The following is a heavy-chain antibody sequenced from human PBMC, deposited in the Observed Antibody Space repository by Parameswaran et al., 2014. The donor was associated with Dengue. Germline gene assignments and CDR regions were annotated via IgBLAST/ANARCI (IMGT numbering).Heavy chain of an antibody. CDR2: ISASGGST. CDR3: AKGLLTVTTDLWRDGMDV. V-gene: IGHV3-23*01. D-gene: IGHD4-17*01. J-gene: IGHJ6*02. Sequence: RWIRQPPGKGLEWVSLISASGGSTYYADSVKGRFIILRDNSKIMLGLQMNSLRAEDTAVYYCAKGLLTVTTDLWRDGMDVWGQGDHGHRLL.